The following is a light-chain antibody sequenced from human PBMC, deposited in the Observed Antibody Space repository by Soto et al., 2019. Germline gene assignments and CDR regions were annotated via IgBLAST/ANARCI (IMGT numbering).Light chain of an antibody. CDR1: SSTIGNNY. V-gene: IGLV1-51*01. J-gene: IGLJ2*01. Sequence: QSVLTQPPSVSAAPGQRVTIFCSGSSSTIGNNYVSWYQQLPGTAPILLIYDNYYRPSGFPGRFSGSKSGTSATLVITGVQTGDEADYYCGTWYSNLNNGVVFGGGTKLTVL. CDR2: DNY. CDR3: GTWYSNLNNGVV.